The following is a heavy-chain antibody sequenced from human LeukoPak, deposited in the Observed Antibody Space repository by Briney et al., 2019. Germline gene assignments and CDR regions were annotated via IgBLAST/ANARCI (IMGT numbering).Heavy chain of an antibody. CDR1: GGSFSGYY. CDR2: INHSGST. J-gene: IGHJ4*02. Sequence: SETLSLTCAVYGGSFSGYYWSWIRQPPGKGLEWIGEINHSGSTDYNPSLKSRVTISVDTSKNQFSLKLSSVTAADTAVYYCARGGGAMVLGDQGTLVTVSS. D-gene: IGHD3-16*01. V-gene: IGHV4-34*01. CDR3: ARGGGAMVL.